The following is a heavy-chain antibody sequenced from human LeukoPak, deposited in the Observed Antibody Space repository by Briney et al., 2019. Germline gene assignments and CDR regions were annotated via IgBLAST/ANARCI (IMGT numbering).Heavy chain of an antibody. CDR2: INPNSGGT. J-gene: IGHJ4*02. Sequence: ASMKVSCKASGYTFTGYYMHWVRQAPGQGLEWMGWINPNSGGTNYAQKFKGRVTMTRDTSISTAYMELSRLRSDDTAVYYCARVPKATPGHFDYWGQGTLVTVSS. V-gene: IGHV1-2*02. CDR1: GYTFTGYY. CDR3: ARVPKATPGHFDY.